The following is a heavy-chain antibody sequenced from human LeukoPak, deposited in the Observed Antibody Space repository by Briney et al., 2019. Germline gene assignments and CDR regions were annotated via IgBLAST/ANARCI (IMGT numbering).Heavy chain of an antibody. J-gene: IGHJ5*02. Sequence: ASVKVSCKASGYTFTSYGISWVRQATGQGLEWMGWMNPNSGNTGYAQKFQGRVTMTRNTSISTAYMELSSLRSEDTAVYYCARGGVATPLGRLGNNWFDPWGQGTLVTVSS. D-gene: IGHD5-12*01. CDR2: MNPNSGNT. V-gene: IGHV1-8*02. CDR1: GYTFTSYG. CDR3: ARGGVATPLGRLGNNWFDP.